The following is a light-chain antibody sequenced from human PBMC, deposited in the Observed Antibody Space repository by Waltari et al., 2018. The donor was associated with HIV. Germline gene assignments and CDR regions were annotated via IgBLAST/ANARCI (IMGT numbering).Light chain of an antibody. CDR2: GAS. Sequence: EIVMTQSPATLSVSPGERATLSCRASQGVNSNLAWYQQKPGQAPRLLIYGASTRATGIPARFSGSGSGTEFTLTISSLQSEDFAVHYCQHYNNWPPWTFGQGTQLEIK. CDR1: QGVNSN. V-gene: IGKV3-15*01. J-gene: IGKJ2*02. CDR3: QHYNNWPPWT.